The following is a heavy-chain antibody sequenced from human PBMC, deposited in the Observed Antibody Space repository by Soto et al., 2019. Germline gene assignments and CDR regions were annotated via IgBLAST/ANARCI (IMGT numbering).Heavy chain of an antibody. CDR1: GFDVSNTD. CDR2: IYSGGYT. Sequence: EVQLVESGGDLVQRGGSLRLSCAASGFDVSNTDMSWVRQAPGKGLEWVSVIYSGGYTNYADSVKGRFIVSRDSPKNTLYLQMDSLRAEDTAVYYCAREAIIVIAAPEYYLGYWGQGTLVTVSS. D-gene: IGHD3-22*01. V-gene: IGHV3-66*01. CDR3: AREAIIVIAAPEYYLGY. J-gene: IGHJ4*02.